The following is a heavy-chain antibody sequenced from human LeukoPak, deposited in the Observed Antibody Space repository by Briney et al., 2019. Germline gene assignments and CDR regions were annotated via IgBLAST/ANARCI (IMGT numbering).Heavy chain of an antibody. Sequence: GGSLRLSCAASGFTFSTFAMTWVRQPPGKGLEWVSSIFPSGGEIHYADSVRGRFTISRDNSKSTLSLQMNSLRAEDTAIYYCATYRQVLLPFESWGQGTLVTVPS. V-gene: IGHV3-23*01. J-gene: IGHJ4*02. CDR3: ATYRQVLLPFES. D-gene: IGHD2-8*02. CDR2: IFPSGGEI. CDR1: GFTFSTFA.